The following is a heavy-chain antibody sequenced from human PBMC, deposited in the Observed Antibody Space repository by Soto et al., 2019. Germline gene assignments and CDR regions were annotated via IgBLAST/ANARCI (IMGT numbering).Heavy chain of an antibody. CDR2: ISSSSSYI. J-gene: IGHJ4*02. D-gene: IGHD5-18*01. V-gene: IGHV3-21*01. CDR1: GFTFSSYS. Sequence: EVQLVESGGGLVKPGGSLRLSCAASGFTFSSYSMNWVRQAPGKGLEWVSSISSSSSYIYYADSVKGRFTISRDNAKNSLYLQMNSLTAEDTAVYYCARGCGYSYGYGDYWGQGTLVTVSS. CDR3: ARGCGYSYGYGDY.